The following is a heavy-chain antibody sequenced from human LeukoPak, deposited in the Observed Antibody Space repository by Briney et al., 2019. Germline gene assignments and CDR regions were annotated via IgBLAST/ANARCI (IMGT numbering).Heavy chain of an antibody. CDR3: VKYSNSCYDP. J-gene: IGHJ5*02. V-gene: IGHV3-64D*06. CDR2: ISTDGRGT. D-gene: IGHD2-2*01. CDR1: GFTFNIYA. Sequence: GGSLRLSCSASGFTFNIYAMHWVRQAPGTGLEYVSAISTDGRGTYYADSVKGRSTISRDNSKNTLYLQMSSLRPEDTAIYYCVKYSNSCYDPWGQGTLVTVSS.